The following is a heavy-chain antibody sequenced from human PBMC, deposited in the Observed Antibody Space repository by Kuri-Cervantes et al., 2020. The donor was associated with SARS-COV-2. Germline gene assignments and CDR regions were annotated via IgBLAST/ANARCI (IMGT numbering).Heavy chain of an antibody. CDR2: ITPFNGNT. CDR1: GDSFDYRF. V-gene: IGHV1-45*01. Sequence: SVKVSCKASGDSFDYRFLHWVRQAPGQPLEWMGWITPFNGNTIYAQRFQDRVTITRDRSMSTAYMELSSLRSDDTAMYYCARSGPGAISREDGACDIWGQGTMVTVSS. D-gene: IGHD5-24*01. CDR3: ARSGPGAISREDGACDI. J-gene: IGHJ3*02.